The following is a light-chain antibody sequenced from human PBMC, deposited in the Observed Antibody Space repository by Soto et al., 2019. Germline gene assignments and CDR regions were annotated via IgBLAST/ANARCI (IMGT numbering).Light chain of an antibody. Sequence: DIQMTQSPSTLSASVGDRVTITCRASQSISSWLAWYQQKPGKAPKLLIYKASSLESGVPSRFSGSGSGTEFVLTICSLQPDDFATYYCQQYNSYPFPFGPGTKVDI. V-gene: IGKV1-5*03. CDR1: QSISSW. J-gene: IGKJ3*01. CDR2: KAS. CDR3: QQYNSYPFP.